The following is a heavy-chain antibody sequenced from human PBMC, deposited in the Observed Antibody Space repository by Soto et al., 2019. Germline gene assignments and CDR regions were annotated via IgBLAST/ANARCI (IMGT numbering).Heavy chain of an antibody. Sequence: ASVKVSCKASGYTFTSYGISWVRQAPGQGLEWMGWISAYNGNTNYAQKLQGRVTINPDTSKNQFSLQLNSVTPEDTAVYYCARGADIAAAGLFDYWGQGTLVTVSS. CDR2: ISAYNGNT. D-gene: IGHD6-13*01. V-gene: IGHV1-18*01. CDR3: ARGADIAAAGLFDY. CDR1: GYTFTSYG. J-gene: IGHJ4*02.